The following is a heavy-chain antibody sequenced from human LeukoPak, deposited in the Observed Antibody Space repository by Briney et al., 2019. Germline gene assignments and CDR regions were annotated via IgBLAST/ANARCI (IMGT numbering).Heavy chain of an antibody. J-gene: IGHJ5*02. CDR1: GGSISSYY. CDR2: IYYSGST. V-gene: IGHV4-59*01. CDR3: ARTHPPQRLLFLFDP. Sequence: SETLSLTCTVSGGSISSYYWSWIRQPPGKGLEWIGYIYYSGSTNYNPSLKSRVTISVDTSKNQFSLKLSSVTAADTAVYYCARTHPPQRLLFLFDPWGQGTLVTVSS. D-gene: IGHD1-1*01.